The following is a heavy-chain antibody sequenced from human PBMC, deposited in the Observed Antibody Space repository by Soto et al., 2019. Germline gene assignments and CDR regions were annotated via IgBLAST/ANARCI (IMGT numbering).Heavy chain of an antibody. CDR2: ISYDGSNK. V-gene: IGHV3-30*18. CDR1: GFTFSTYG. J-gene: IGHJ6*02. CDR3: AKGQHCSSSSCYFYYYGVDV. D-gene: IGHD2-2*01. Sequence: QVQLVESGGGVVQPGRSLRLSCAASGFTFSTYGMHWVRQAPGKGLEWVAVISYDGSNKFYADSVKGRLTISRDNSKNTLYLQMNSLTAEDMAVYYCAKGQHCSSSSCYFYYYGVDVWGQGTTVAVSS.